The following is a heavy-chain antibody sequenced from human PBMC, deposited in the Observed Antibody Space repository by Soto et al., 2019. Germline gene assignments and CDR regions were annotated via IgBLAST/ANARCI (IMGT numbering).Heavy chain of an antibody. CDR1: GFTFSSYG. V-gene: IGHV3-30*03. J-gene: IGHJ4*02. CDR2: ISYDGSYK. CDR3: ARHLGEGYFDY. Sequence: GGSLRLSCAAPGFTFSSYGKHWLRQAPGKGLEWVAVISYDGSYKYYADSVKGRFTISRDNSKNTLRLQMSSLRAEDTAVYYCARHLGEGYFDYWGQGTLVTVSS.